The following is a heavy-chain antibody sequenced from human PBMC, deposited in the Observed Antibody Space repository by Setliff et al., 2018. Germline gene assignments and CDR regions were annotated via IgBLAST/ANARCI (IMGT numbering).Heavy chain of an antibody. CDR3: ARVTNWGLDLRFDP. CDR1: GDSISSYY. CDR2: IYYSGST. J-gene: IGHJ5*02. Sequence: SETLSLTCTVSGDSISSYYWSWIRQPPGKGLEWIGYIYYSGSTNYNPSLKSRVTMSVATFENHFSLKLNSLTAADTTVYYCARVTNWGLDLRFDPWGQGILVTV. V-gene: IGHV4-59*01. D-gene: IGHD7-27*01.